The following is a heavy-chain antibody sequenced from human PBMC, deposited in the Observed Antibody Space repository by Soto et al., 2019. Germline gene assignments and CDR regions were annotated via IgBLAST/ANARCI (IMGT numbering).Heavy chain of an antibody. V-gene: IGHV3-43*01. D-gene: IGHD3-16*01. CDR3: AKDMISGHWGWFDP. Sequence: PGGSLRLSCAASGFTFDDYTMHWVRQAPGKGLEWVSLISWDGGSTYYADSVKGRFTISRDNSKNSLYLQMNSLRTEDTALYYCAKDMISGHWGWFDPWGQGTLVTVSS. J-gene: IGHJ5*02. CDR2: ISWDGGST. CDR1: GFTFDDYT.